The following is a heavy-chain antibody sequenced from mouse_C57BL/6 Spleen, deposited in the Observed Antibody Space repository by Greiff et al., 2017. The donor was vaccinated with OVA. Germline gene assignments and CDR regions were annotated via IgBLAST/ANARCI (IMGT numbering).Heavy chain of an antibody. V-gene: IGHV1-26*01. Sequence: VQLQQSGPELVKPGASVKISCKASGYTFTDYYMNWVKQSHGKSLEWIGDINPNNGGTSYNQKFKGKATLTVDKSSSTAYMELRSLTSEDSAVYYCAGAITYGGQGTSGTVSS. CDR2: INPNNGGT. CDR3: AGAITY. CDR1: GYTFTDYY. D-gene: IGHD1-1*01. J-gene: IGHJ4*01.